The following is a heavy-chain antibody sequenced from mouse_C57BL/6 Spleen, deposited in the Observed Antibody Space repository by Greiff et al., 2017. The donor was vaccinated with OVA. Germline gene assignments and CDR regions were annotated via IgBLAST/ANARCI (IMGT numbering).Heavy chain of an antibody. CDR1: GFTFSDYG. Sequence: EVKVVESGGGLVKPGGSLKLSCAASGFTFSDYGMHWVRQAPEKGLEWVAYISSGSSTIYYADTVKGRFTISRDNAKNTLFLQMTSLRSEDTAMYYCARVYYGSSPYWYFDVWGTGTTVTVSS. D-gene: IGHD1-1*01. J-gene: IGHJ1*03. V-gene: IGHV5-17*01. CDR3: ARVYYGSSPYWYFDV. CDR2: ISSGSSTI.